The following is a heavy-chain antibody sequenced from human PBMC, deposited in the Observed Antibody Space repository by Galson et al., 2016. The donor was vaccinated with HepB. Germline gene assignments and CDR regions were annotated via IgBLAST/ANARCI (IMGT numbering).Heavy chain of an antibody. CDR2: IKQDGSDK. V-gene: IGHV3-7*01. CDR1: GFTFSSHW. CDR3: ARRLSVLVIAARGWGYGLDV. J-gene: IGHJ6*04. Sequence: LRLSCAASGFTFSSHWMSWVRQAPGRGLEWVANIKQDGSDKYYVDSVKGRFTISRDNAKNSLYMQMNSLGAEDTAVYYCARRLSVLVIAARGWGYGLDVWGKGTTVTVSS. D-gene: IGHD2-15*01.